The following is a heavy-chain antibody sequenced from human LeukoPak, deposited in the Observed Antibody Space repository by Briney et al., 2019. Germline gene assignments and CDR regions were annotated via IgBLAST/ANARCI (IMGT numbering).Heavy chain of an antibody. V-gene: IGHV3-48*01. D-gene: IGHD1-1*01. CDR1: GFTFGDYA. CDR3: ARDLDSLAFF. CDR2: INSSSSTI. J-gene: IGHJ4*02. Sequence: GGSLRLSCTASGFTFGDYAMSWVRQAPGKGLEWVSYINSSSSTIYYADSVKGRFTISRDNAKNSLYLQMNSLRVEDTAVYYCARDLDSLAFFWGQGTLVTVSS.